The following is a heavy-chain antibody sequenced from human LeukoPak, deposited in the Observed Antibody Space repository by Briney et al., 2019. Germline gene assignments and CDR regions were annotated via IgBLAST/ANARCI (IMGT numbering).Heavy chain of an antibody. D-gene: IGHD4-23*01. CDR1: GGSISSYY. Sequence: SETLSLTCTVSGGSISSYYWSWIRQPPGKGLEWIGYIYYSGSTNYNPSLKTRVTISVDTSKNQLSLKLRSVTAADTAVYYCASHDYGGNVQGYWGQGTLVTVSS. CDR3: ASHDYGGNVQGY. J-gene: IGHJ4*02. CDR2: IYYSGST. V-gene: IGHV4-59*01.